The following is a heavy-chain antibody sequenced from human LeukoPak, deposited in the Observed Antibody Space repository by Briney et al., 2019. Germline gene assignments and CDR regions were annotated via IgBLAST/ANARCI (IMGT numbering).Heavy chain of an antibody. V-gene: IGHV3-21*01. CDR2: IGGSSSSL. CDR3: ARGGARYCSSTSCFPPAYYYYYYMDV. CDR1: GFTFSIYS. D-gene: IGHD2-2*01. J-gene: IGHJ6*03. Sequence: PGGSLRLSCVASGFTFSIYSMNWVRQAPGKGLEWVSSIGGSSSSLYYAESVKGRFTISRDNAKNSLYLQMNSLRAEDTAVYYCARGGARYCSSTSCFPPAYYYYYYMDVWGKGTTVTVSS.